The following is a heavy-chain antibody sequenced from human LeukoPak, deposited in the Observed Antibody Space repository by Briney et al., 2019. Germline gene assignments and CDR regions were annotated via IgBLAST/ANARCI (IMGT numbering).Heavy chain of an antibody. CDR3: ARDTYRFFDL. J-gene: IGHJ2*01. CDR2: IKEDGSDI. Sequence: PGGSLRLSCAASGFTVSSNYMSWVRQAPGKGLEWVADIKEDGSDICSVDSVKGRFTISRDNAKNSLYLQMNSLRAEDTAVYYCARDTYRFFDLWGRGTLVTVSS. V-gene: IGHV3-7*01. CDR1: GFTVSSNY.